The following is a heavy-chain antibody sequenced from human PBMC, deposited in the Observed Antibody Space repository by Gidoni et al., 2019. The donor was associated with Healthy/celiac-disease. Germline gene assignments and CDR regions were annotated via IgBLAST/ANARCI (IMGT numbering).Heavy chain of an antibody. CDR3: ARGERITIFGVVTHFDY. CDR1: GGSISSGDYY. D-gene: IGHD3-3*01. J-gene: IGHJ4*02. V-gene: IGHV4-30-4*01. Sequence: QVQLQESGPGLVKPSQTLSLTCTFSGGSISSGDYYWSLIRQPPGKGLEWIGYIYYSGSTYYNPSLKSRVTISVDTSKNQFSLKLSSVTAADTAVYYCARGERITIFGVVTHFDYWGQGTLVTVSS. CDR2: IYYSGST.